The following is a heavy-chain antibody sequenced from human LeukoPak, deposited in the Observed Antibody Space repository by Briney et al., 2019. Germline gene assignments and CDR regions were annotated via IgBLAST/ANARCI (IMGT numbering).Heavy chain of an antibody. CDR3: AKGGGRLAAAGFFDC. Sequence: GRSLRLSCAASGFTFSSYGMHWVRQAPGKGLEWVAVIWYDGSNKYYADSVKGRFTISRDNSKNTLYLQMSSLRAEDTAVYYCAKGGGRLAAAGFFDCWGQGTLVTVSS. V-gene: IGHV3-33*06. CDR2: IWYDGSNK. D-gene: IGHD6-13*01. J-gene: IGHJ4*02. CDR1: GFTFSSYG.